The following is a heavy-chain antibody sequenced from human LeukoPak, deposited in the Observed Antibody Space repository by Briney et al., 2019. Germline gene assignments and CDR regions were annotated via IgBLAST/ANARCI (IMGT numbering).Heavy chain of an antibody. CDR1: GGSNSSSSHS. CDR3: AQSLGSGNWIGNWFDP. CDR2: ICYTGRT. J-gene: IGHJ5*02. Sequence: SEPLSLTCTVSGGSNSSSSHSWAWVRQPPAKVLEWTWTICYTGRTYYNPSLESRLTISVDTSKNQFSLKLTSVTAADTAIYYCAQSLGSGNWIGNWFDPWGQGTLVTVSS. D-gene: IGHD1-1*01. V-gene: IGHV4-39*01.